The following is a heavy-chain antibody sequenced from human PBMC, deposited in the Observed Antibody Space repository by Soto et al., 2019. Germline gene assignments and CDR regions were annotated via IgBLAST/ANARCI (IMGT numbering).Heavy chain of an antibody. CDR3: ARGSYYSGWV. D-gene: IGHD6-19*01. J-gene: IGHJ4*02. Sequence: SQTLSLPCVISGDSVSSTSTAWSLIRQSPSRGLEWLGRTYYRSKWYSDYAVSVKSRITINPDTSKNQFSLQLNSVTPEDTAVYYCARGSYYSGWVWGQGTLVTVSS. CDR1: GDSVSSTSTA. CDR2: TYYRSKWYS. V-gene: IGHV6-1*01.